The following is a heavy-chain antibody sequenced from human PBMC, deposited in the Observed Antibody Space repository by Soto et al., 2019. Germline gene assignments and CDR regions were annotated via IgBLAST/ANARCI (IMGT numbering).Heavy chain of an antibody. CDR2: ISYDGSNK. J-gene: IGHJ6*02. CDR1: GFTFSSYA. D-gene: IGHD3-10*01. CDR3: ARGPGSMVRGYYYYGMDV. Sequence: QVQLVESGGGVVQPGRSLRLSCAASGFTFSSYAMHWVRQAPGKGLEWVAVISYDGSNKYYADSVKGRFTISRDNSKNTLYLQMNSLRAEDTAVYFCARGPGSMVRGYYYYGMDVWGQGTTVTVSS. V-gene: IGHV3-30-3*01.